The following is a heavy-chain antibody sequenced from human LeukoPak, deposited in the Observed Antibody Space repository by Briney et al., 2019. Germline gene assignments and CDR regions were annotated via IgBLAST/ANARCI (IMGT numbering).Heavy chain of an antibody. J-gene: IGHJ3*02. CDR3: ARVAATIFGVVMGAFDI. V-gene: IGHV1-69*06. CDR1: GYTFTSYG. Sequence: ASVKVSCKASGYTFTSYGISWVRQAPGQGLEWMGGIIPIFGTANYAQKFQGRVTITADKSTSTAYMELSSLRSEDTAVYYCARVAATIFGVVMGAFDIWGQGTMVTVSS. CDR2: IIPIFGTA. D-gene: IGHD3-3*01.